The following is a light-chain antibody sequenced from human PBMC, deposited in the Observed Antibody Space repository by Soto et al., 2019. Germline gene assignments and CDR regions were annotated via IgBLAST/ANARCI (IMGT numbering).Light chain of an antibody. CDR2: DAS. CDR3: QQRDNWPLT. V-gene: IGKV3-11*01. CDR1: QNIDVY. Sequence: EIVLTQSPATLSLSPGERATLSCRASQNIDVYLDWFQQKPGQSPRLLIFDASNRATGVPTRFSGSGSGTDFTLTISSLEPEDFAVYYCQQRDNWPLTFGPGTKVDIK. J-gene: IGKJ3*01.